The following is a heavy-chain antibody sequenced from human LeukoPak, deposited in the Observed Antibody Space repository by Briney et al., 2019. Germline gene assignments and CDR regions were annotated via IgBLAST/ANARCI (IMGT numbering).Heavy chain of an antibody. V-gene: IGHV4-38-2*01. CDR3: ARVAVVAATTPDAFDI. CDR1: GYSISSGYY. Sequence: NPSETLSLTCAVSGYSISSGYYWGWIRQPPGKGLEWIGSIYHSGSTYYNPSLKSRVTISVDTSKNQFSLKLSSVTAADTAVYYCARVAVVAATTPDAFDIWGQGTMVTVSS. J-gene: IGHJ3*02. CDR2: IYHSGST. D-gene: IGHD2-15*01.